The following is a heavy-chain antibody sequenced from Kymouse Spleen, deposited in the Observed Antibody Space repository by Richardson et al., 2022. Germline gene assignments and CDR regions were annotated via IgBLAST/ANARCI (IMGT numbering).Heavy chain of an antibody. J-gene: IGHJ6*02. CDR3: ARGGERAAIPYYYYGMDV. CDR2: IYPGDSDT. Sequence: EVQLVQSGAEVKKPGESLKISCKGSGYSFTSYWIGWVRQMPGKGLEWMGIIYPGDSDTRYSPSFQGQVTISADKSISTAYLQWSSLKASDTAMYYCARGGERAAIPYYYYGMDVWGQGTTVTVSS. D-gene: IGHD2-2*02. CDR1: GYSFTSYW. V-gene: IGHV5-51*01.